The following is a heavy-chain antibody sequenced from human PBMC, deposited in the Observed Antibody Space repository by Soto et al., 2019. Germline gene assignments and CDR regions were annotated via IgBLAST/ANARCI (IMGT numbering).Heavy chain of an antibody. V-gene: IGHV3-23*01. J-gene: IGHJ6*02. CDR3: ARIRGSWYGLDV. CDR2: ITGTGGNT. CDR1: GFPLSTYG. Sequence: EVQLLESGGGLVQPGGSLRRSCAASGFPLSTYGMTWVRQAPGKGLEWVSAITGTGGNTYYVDSVKGRFTSSRDNSKNMLYLQVNSLRVEDTAVYYCARIRGSWYGLDVWGQGTTVTVSS.